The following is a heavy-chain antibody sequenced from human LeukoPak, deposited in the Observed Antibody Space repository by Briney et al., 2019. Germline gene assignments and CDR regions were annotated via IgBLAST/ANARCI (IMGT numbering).Heavy chain of an antibody. V-gene: IGHV4-34*01. J-gene: IGHJ5*01. CDR1: GGSFSGYY. D-gene: IGHD3-10*01. CDR3: AGGRPPLWFGEGHRVWFDS. Sequence: SETLSLTCAVYGGSFSGYYWTWIRQSPGKGLEWIGEINHSGSTTYNPSLESRVTISVDKSKTRFSLKLSSVTAADTTVYYCAGGRPPLWFGEGHRVWFDSWGQGILVTVSS. CDR2: INHSGST.